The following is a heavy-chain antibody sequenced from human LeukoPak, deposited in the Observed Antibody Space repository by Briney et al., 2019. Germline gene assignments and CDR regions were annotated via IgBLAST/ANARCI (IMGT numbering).Heavy chain of an antibody. Sequence: SETLSLTCTVSGVSVSTYYWSWIRQPPGKGLEWIGYIYFSGNTNYNPSLKSRVTISVDTSKNQFSLKLTSVTAADTALYHCARLGRPAAFDIWGQGTMVTVSS. CDR2: IYFSGNT. J-gene: IGHJ3*02. V-gene: IGHV4-59*08. CDR3: ARLGRPAAFDI. D-gene: IGHD3-16*01. CDR1: GVSVSTYY.